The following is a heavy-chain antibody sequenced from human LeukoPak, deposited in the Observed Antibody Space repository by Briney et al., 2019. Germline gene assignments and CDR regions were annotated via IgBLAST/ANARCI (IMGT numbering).Heavy chain of an antibody. CDR1: GYTFSSYG. J-gene: IGHJ4*02. CDR2: ISVHNGDT. Sequence: GASVKVSCKASGYTFSSYGISWVRQAPGQGLEWMGWISVHNGDTKYAQKFQDRVIMTTDTSTSTAYMELWGLRSDDTAVYYCARDQYDSVWGSHRPYFDYWSQGTLVTVSS. D-gene: IGHD3-16*01. V-gene: IGHV1-18*01. CDR3: ARDQYDSVWGSHRPYFDY.